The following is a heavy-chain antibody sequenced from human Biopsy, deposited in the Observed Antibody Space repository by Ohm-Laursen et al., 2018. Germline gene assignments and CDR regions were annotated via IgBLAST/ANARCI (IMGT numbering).Heavy chain of an antibody. Sequence: SLSFTSTVSGGSISSDYWSWIRQTPGKGLDWIGYIYYSGSTNNNPSLKSRVTISVDTSKNQFSLKLSSVTAADTAVYYCARGRLRAVARFDYWGQGTLVTVSS. J-gene: IGHJ4*02. CDR1: GGSISSDY. CDR2: IYYSGST. V-gene: IGHV4-59*12. CDR3: ARGRLRAVARFDY. D-gene: IGHD6-19*01.